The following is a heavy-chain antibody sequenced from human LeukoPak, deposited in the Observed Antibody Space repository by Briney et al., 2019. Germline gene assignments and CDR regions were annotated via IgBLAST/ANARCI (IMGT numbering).Heavy chain of an antibody. J-gene: IGHJ5*02. CDR1: GGTFSSYA. CDR2: IIPIFGIA. Sequence: SVKVSCKASGGTFSSYAISWVRQAPGQGLEWMGGIIPIFGIANYAQKFQGRVTITADESTSTAYMELSSLRSEDTAVYYCARAITVGVVRGVWFDPWGQGTLVTVSS. V-gene: IGHV1-69*13. CDR3: ARAITVGVVRGVWFDP. D-gene: IGHD3-3*01.